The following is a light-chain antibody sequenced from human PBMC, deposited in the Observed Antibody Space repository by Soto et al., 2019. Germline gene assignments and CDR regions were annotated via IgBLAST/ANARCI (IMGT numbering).Light chain of an antibody. V-gene: IGKV1D-13*01. CDR2: DAS. CDR3: QQFNNYPIT. Sequence: AIQLTQSPSSLSASVGDRATITCRASQGISSALAWYQQKPGKAPKLLIYDASSLESGVPSRFSGSGSGTDITLTISSLQPEDFATYYCQQFNNYPITFGQGTRLEIK. CDR1: QGISSA. J-gene: IGKJ5*01.